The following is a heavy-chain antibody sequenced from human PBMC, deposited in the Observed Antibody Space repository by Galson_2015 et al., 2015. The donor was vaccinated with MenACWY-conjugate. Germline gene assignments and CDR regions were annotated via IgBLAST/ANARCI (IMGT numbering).Heavy chain of an antibody. CDR3: ARGRGSYYYGMDV. J-gene: IGHJ6*02. Sequence: CKASGYTFNTYYMHWVRQAPGQGLEWVGIINPYGGSTTYAQKFQGRVTMTRDTSTSTVYMELSSLRSEDTAVYYCARGRGSYYYGMDVWGQGTTVTVSS. CDR1: GYTFNTYY. D-gene: IGHD1-26*01. V-gene: IGHV1-46*02. CDR2: INPYGGST.